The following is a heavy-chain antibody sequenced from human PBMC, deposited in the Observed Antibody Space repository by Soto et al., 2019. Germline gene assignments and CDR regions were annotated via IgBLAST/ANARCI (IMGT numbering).Heavy chain of an antibody. CDR3: AKHAEYQLVSWFDP. CDR1: GFSFSTYA. V-gene: IGHV3-23*01. Sequence: EVQLLESGGGLVQPGGSLRLSCAVSGFSFSTYAMSWVRQAPGKGLEWVSGISAGGGNTYYADSMRGRFTISRDNSKDTLYLQITSLRAEDTAFYYCAKHAEYQLVSWFDPWGQGTLVTVSS. D-gene: IGHD2-2*01. CDR2: ISAGGGNT. J-gene: IGHJ5*02.